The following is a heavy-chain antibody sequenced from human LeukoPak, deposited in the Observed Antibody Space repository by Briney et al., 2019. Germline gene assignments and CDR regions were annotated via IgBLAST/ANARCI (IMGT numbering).Heavy chain of an antibody. D-gene: IGHD2-15*01. CDR1: GFTVSNHY. V-gene: IGHV3-53*05. Sequence: GGSLRLSCAASGFTVSNHYMNWVRQAPGKGLEWLSIIYSGGSTSYADSVKGRFTISRDNSKNTLYLQMNSLRSEDTAVYYRARDGQYCSSGSCSHKYYFNYWGQGTLVTVSS. CDR3: ARDGQYCSSGSCSHKYYFNY. CDR2: IYSGGST. J-gene: IGHJ4*02.